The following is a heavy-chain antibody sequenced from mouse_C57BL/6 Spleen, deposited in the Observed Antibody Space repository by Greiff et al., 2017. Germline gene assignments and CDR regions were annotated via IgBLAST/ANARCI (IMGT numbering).Heavy chain of an antibody. J-gene: IGHJ2*01. CDR1: GYAFTNYL. V-gene: IGHV1-54*01. D-gene: IGHD3-1*01. Sequence: VQLQQSGAELVRPGTSVKVSCKASGYAFTNYLIEWVKQRPGQGLEWIGVINPGSGGTNYNEKFKGKATLTADKSSSTAYMQLSSLTSEDSAVYFCARGGYVSFDYWGQGTTLTVSS. CDR3: ARGGYVSFDY. CDR2: INPGSGGT.